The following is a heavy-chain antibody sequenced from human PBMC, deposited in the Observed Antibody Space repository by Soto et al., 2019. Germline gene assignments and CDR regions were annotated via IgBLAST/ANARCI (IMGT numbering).Heavy chain of an antibody. J-gene: IGHJ5*02. V-gene: IGHV4-30-4*01. CDR1: GGSISSGDYY. D-gene: IGHD2-2*01. CDR3: ARAGYCTSSSCRGFDP. Sequence: SETLSLTCTVSGGSISSGDYYWSWIRQPPGKGLEWIGYISYSGSTFYNPSRQSRVTISLDTSKNQFSLKLDFVTAADTAVYYCARAGYCTSSSCRGFDPWGQGTLVTVSS. CDR2: ISYSGST.